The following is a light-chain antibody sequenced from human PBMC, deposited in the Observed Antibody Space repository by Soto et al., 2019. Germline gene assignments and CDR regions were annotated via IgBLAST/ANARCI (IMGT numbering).Light chain of an antibody. V-gene: IGLV7-46*01. J-gene: IGLJ7*01. CDR1: TGAVTSTHY. CDR3: SLSYSGVRV. CDR2: DTT. Sequence: QTVVTQEPSLTVSPGGTVTLTCDSSTGAVTSTHYPYWFQQKPGQAPRALIYDTTNRHTWTPARFSGSLLGGTPALILSGARPEDEADYYCSLSYSGVRVFGGGTQLTVL.